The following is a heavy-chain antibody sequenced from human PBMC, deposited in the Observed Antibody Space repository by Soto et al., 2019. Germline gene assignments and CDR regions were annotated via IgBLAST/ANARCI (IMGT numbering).Heavy chain of an antibody. J-gene: IGHJ5*02. Sequence: SETLSLTCAVYGGSFSGYYWSWIRQPPGKGLEWIGEINHSGSTNYNPSLKSRVTISVDTSKNQFSLKLSSVTAADTAVYYCARVGGTYYDFWSGYLTWNSQNWFDPWGQGTLVTVSS. CDR2: INHSGST. D-gene: IGHD3-3*01. V-gene: IGHV4-34*01. CDR3: ARVGGTYYDFWSGYLTWNSQNWFDP. CDR1: GGSFSGYY.